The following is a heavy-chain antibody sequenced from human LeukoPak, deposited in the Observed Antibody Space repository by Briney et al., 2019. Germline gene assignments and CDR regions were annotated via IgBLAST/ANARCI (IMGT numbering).Heavy chain of an antibody. CDR3: AKGINDYGPMGAFDI. V-gene: IGHV3-9*01. CDR2: ISWNSGSI. J-gene: IGHJ3*02. Sequence: GGSLRLSCAASGFTFDDYAMHWVRQAPGKGLEWVSGISWNSGSIGYADSVKGRFTISRDNAKNSLYLQMNSLRAEDTALYYCAKGINDYGPMGAFDIWGQGTMVTVSS. CDR1: GFTFDDYA. D-gene: IGHD4-17*01.